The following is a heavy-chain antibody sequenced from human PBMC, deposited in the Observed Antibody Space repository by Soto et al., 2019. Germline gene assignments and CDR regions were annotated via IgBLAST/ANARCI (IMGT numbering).Heavy chain of an antibody. CDR3: AKHPDYGGTRTSNGMDV. V-gene: IGHV3-30*18. D-gene: IGHD4-17*01. Sequence: QVQLVESGGGVVQPGRSLRLSCAASGFTFSSYGMHWVRQAPGKGLEWVAVISYDGNNKYYADSVKGRFTISRDNSKNTLYLQMDSLRAEDTAVYYCAKHPDYGGTRTSNGMDVWGQGTTVTVSS. J-gene: IGHJ6*02. CDR1: GFTFSSYG. CDR2: ISYDGNNK.